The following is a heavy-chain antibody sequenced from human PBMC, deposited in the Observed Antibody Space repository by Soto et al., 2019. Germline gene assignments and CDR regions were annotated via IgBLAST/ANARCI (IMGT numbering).Heavy chain of an antibody. CDR1: GFTFSSYG. D-gene: IGHD1-7*01. V-gene: IGHV3-30*18. CDR3: AKEGGTAELDY. Sequence: QVRLVESGGGVVQPRRSLRLSCAASGFTFSSYGMHWVRQAPGKGLEWVAVISYDGSNKYYTDSVQGRFTISRDNSKNTLYLQMNSLRAEGTAVYYCAKEGGTAELDYWGQGTLVTVSS. CDR2: ISYDGSNK. J-gene: IGHJ4*02.